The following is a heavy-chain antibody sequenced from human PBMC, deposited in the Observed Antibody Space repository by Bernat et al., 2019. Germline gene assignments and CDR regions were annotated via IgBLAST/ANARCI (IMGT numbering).Heavy chain of an antibody. Sequence: EVRLVETGGDLIQPGGSLRLSCAASGVSVSNCYMSWARQAPGKGLEWVSVLYSGGNTYYADAVKGRFIITRDDSTNTLYHQMNSLRVEDTAVYFCALDIGATDPGWFDPWGQGTLVTVSS. V-gene: IGHV3-53*05. J-gene: IGHJ5*02. CDR2: LYSGGNT. CDR1: GVSVSNCY. CDR3: ALDIGATDPGWFDP. D-gene: IGHD5-12*01.